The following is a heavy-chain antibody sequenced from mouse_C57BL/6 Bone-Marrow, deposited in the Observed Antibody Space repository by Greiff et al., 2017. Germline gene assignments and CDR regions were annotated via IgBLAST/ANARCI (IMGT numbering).Heavy chain of an antibody. CDR2: IDPENGDT. J-gene: IGHJ3*01. Sequence: EVQLKESGAELVRPGASVKLSCTASGFNIKDDYMHWVKQRPEQGLEWIGWIDPENGDTEFASKFQGKATITVDTSSNTAYLQLSSLTSEDTAVYYCTRIAYWGQGTLVTVSA. CDR3: TRIAY. CDR1: GFNIKDDY. V-gene: IGHV14-4*01.